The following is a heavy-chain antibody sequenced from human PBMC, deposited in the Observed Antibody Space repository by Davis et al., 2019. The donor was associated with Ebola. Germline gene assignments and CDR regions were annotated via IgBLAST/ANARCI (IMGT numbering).Heavy chain of an antibody. Sequence: MPSETLSLTCTVSGGSISSYYWSWIRQPPGKGLEWIGEINHSGSTNYNPSLKSRVTISVDTSKNQFSLKLSSVTAADTAVYYCAREYGMDVWGQGTTVTVSS. V-gene: IGHV4-34*01. CDR2: INHSGST. CDR3: AREYGMDV. J-gene: IGHJ6*02. CDR1: GGSISSYY.